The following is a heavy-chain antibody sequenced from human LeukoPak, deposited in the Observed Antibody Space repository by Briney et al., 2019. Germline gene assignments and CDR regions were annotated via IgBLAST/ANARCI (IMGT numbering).Heavy chain of an antibody. V-gene: IGHV4-59*01. J-gene: IGHJ6*02. CDR3: ARAGQIVGATIVDYYGMDV. CDR2: IYYSRST. D-gene: IGHD1-26*01. CDR1: GGYLSYYL. Sequence: SETLPHTCTPSGGYLSYYLWSLIRQPPGKGLEWNGRIYYSRSTNYNPSLKSRVTISVDTSKNQFSVKMSSVTAGDTAVYYGARAGQIVGATIVDYYGMDVWGQGTTVTVSS.